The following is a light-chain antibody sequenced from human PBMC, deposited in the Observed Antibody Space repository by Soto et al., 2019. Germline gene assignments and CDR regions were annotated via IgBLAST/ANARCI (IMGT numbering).Light chain of an antibody. CDR3: QQRSDWPPLT. Sequence: EVVLTQFPATLFLSPGERATLSCRASQSISNYLAWYQQKPGQAPRLLIYDASNRATGIPARFSGSGSGTDFTLTISSLEPEDFAVYYCQQRSDWPPLTFGGGTKVDIK. J-gene: IGKJ4*01. CDR2: DAS. CDR1: QSISNY. V-gene: IGKV3-11*01.